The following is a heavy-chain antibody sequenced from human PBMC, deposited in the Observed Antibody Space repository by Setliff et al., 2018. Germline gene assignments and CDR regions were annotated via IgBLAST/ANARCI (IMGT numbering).Heavy chain of an antibody. CDR2: IDHGGST. J-gene: IGHJ5*01. CDR1: GGSFTDYY. CDR3: ARDRVLYSSGWYNS. D-gene: IGHD6-19*01. V-gene: IGHV4-34*01. Sequence: SETLSLTCAVYGGSFTDYYWSWIRQSPGKGLEWIGEIDHGGSTNRNPALKSRVTISVDTSKNQFSLKLTSVTAADTAVYYCARDRVLYSSGWYNSWSQGTLVTVSS.